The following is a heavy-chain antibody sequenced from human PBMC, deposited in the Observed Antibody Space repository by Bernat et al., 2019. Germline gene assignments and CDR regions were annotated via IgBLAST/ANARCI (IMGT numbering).Heavy chain of an antibody. J-gene: IGHJ3*02. CDR2: IRSKVHGGTT. CDR3: TRELIAVAGNHAFDI. CDR1: GFYFGDYA. D-gene: IGHD6-19*01. Sequence: EVQLVESGGDLIRPGVSLRLSCSASGFYFGDYAMNWFRQTQGKGLEWVSFIRSKVHGGTTEYAASVKGRFTISRDDSKSVAYLQMNSLKTEDTAVYYCTRELIAVAGNHAFDIWGQGTMVTVSS. V-gene: IGHV3-49*05.